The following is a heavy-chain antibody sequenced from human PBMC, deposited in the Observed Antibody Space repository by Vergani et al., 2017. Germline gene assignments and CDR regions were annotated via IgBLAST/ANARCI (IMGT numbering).Heavy chain of an antibody. CDR3: ASGQLPWDVVVPAAIFPETWFDP. V-gene: IGHV1-18*04. D-gene: IGHD2-2*01. CDR2: ISAYNGNT. Sequence: QVQLVQSGAEVKKPGASVKVSCKASGYTFTSYGISWVRQAPGQGLEWMGWISAYNGNTNYAQKLQGRVTMTTDTSTSTAYMELRSLRSDDTAVYYCASGQLPWDVVVPAAIFPETWFDPWGQGTLVTVSS. J-gene: IGHJ5*02. CDR1: GYTFTSYG.